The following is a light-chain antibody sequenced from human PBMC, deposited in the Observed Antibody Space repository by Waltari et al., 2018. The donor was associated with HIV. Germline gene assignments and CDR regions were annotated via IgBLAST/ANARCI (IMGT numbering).Light chain of an antibody. CDR1: SSNIGTNT. J-gene: IGLJ3*02. Sequence: QSVLTQPPSASGTPGQRVTISCSGSSSNIGTNTVNWYQQLPGASPKLLIHSNNPRPSGVPDRFSGSKSGTSASLAISGLQSEDEADYYCAVWDDSLNGWVFGGGTKLTVL. CDR2: SNN. V-gene: IGLV1-44*01. CDR3: AVWDDSLNGWV.